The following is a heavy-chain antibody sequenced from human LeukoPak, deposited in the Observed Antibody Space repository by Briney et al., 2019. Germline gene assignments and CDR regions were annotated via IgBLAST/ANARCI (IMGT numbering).Heavy chain of an antibody. V-gene: IGHV3-33*01. Sequence: PGGSLRLSCAASGFTFSSYGMHWVRRAPGKGLEWVAVIWYGGSNKYYADSVKGRFTISRDNSKNTLYLQMNSLRAEDTAVYYCAREPDRDYYGSGSHPDYWGQGTLVTVSS. CDR3: AREPDRDYYGSGSHPDY. D-gene: IGHD3-10*01. J-gene: IGHJ4*02. CDR1: GFTFSSYG. CDR2: IWYGGSNK.